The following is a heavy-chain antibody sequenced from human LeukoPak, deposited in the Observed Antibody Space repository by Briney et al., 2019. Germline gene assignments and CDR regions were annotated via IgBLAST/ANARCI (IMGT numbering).Heavy chain of an antibody. J-gene: IGHJ4*02. D-gene: IGHD6-19*01. CDR1: GYTFTGYY. V-gene: IGHV1-2*02. CDR2: INPNSGGT. CDR3: ARGSIAVAGDYFDY. Sequence: ASVNVSCKASGYTFTGYYMHWVRQAPGQGLEWMGWINPNSGGTNYAQKFQGRVTMTRDTSISTAYMELSRLRSDDTAVYYCARGSIAVAGDYFDYWGQGTLVTVSS.